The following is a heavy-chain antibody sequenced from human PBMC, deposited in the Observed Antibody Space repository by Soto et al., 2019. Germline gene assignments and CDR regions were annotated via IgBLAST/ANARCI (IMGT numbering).Heavy chain of an antibody. CDR1: GFTFDSHW. V-gene: IGHV3-74*01. D-gene: IGHD6-19*01. J-gene: IGHJ4*02. CDR3: VRESGVAADC. Sequence: VESGGVLVQPGGSLRLSCAASGFTFDSHWMHWVRQAPGEGLVWVSRIKTDGSAAAYADSVKGRFTISRDNNKNTLYLQMNSLRAEDTAVYFCVRESGVAADCWGQGTLVTVS. CDR2: IKTDGSAA.